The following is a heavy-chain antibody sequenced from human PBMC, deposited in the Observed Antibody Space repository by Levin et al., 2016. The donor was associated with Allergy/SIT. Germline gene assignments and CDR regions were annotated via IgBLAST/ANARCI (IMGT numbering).Heavy chain of an antibody. CDR3: ARAGELFVFGRLGSAFDI. J-gene: IGHJ3*02. CDR1: GGSISSYY. CDR2: IYYSGST. D-gene: IGHD3-10*01. V-gene: IGHV4-59*01. Sequence: SETLSLTCTVSGGSISSYYWSWIRQPPGKGLEWIGYIYYSGSTNYNPSLKSRVTISVDTSKNQFSLKLSSVTAADTAVYYCARAGELFVFGRLGSAFDIWGQGTMVTVSS.